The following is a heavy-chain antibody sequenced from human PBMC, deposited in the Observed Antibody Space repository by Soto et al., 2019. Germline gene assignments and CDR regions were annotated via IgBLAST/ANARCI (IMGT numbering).Heavy chain of an antibody. J-gene: IGHJ6*02. D-gene: IGHD2-15*01. Sequence: EVQLLESGGGLVQPGGSLRLSCAASRFTFSNYAVSWVRQAPGKGLEWVSTISGSGGSTYYADSVKGRFSISRDNSKNTLYLQMNSLRADDTAVYYCAKDRVPYRGGSDLGVWGLGTTVTVSS. CDR1: RFTFSNYA. CDR3: AKDRVPYRGGSDLGV. V-gene: IGHV3-23*01. CDR2: ISGSGGST.